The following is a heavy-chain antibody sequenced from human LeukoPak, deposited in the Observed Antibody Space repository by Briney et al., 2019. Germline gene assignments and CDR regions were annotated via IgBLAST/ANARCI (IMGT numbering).Heavy chain of an antibody. CDR3: VGVGGYDSSGFLDY. D-gene: IGHD3-22*01. J-gene: IGHJ4*02. CDR1: GFTFSPYA. CDR2: ISGSDGST. V-gene: IGHV3-23*01. Sequence: PGGSLRLSCAASGFTFSPYALSWVRQAPGKGLEWVSSISGSDGSTFYADSVKGRFSISRDNSKNTLYLQMNSLSRDDTAVYYCVGVGGYDSSGFLDYWGQGTLVTVSS.